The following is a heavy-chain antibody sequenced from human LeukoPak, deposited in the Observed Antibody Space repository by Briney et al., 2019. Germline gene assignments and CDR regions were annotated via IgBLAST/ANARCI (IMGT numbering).Heavy chain of an antibody. V-gene: IGHV4-39*01. Sequence: SETLSLTCTVSGGSISSSSYSWGSFRRPPGKGLEWLGRIYYSGSTYYNPSLKSRVTISVDTSKNQFSLKLSSVTAADTAVYYCARQYVGAAYYYYYYMDVWGKGTTVTVSS. CDR3: ARQYVGAAYYYYYYMDV. D-gene: IGHD1-26*01. CDR2: IYYSGST. CDR1: GGSISSSSYS. J-gene: IGHJ6*03.